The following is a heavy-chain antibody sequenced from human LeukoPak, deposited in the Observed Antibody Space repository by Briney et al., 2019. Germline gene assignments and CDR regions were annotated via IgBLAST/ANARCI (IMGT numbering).Heavy chain of an antibody. CDR2: ITRDGSST. J-gene: IGHJ6*04. V-gene: IGHV3-74*01. CDR1: GFTFSSSW. Sequence: GGSLRLSCAASGFTFSSSWMHWVRQAPGKGLVWVSRITRDGSSTIYADSVKGRFTTSRDKAKNTLYLQMDSLRDDDTAVYYCARDPGYESWSPFWGGMDVWGNGTTVIVSS. D-gene: IGHD3-16*01. CDR3: ARDPGYESWSPFWGGMDV.